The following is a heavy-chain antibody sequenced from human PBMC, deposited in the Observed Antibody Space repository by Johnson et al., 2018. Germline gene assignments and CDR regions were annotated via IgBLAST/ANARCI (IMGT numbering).Heavy chain of an antibody. J-gene: IGHJ6*02. D-gene: IGHD4-23*01. CDR3: ARDLGNYGGKVPPVYYYYGMDV. Sequence: VQLVQSGAEVKKPGESLKISCKGSGYSFTSYWIGWVRQMPGKGLEWMGIIYPGDSDTRYSPSFQGQVTISADKSISTAYRQWSSLKASDTAMYYRARDLGNYGGKVPPVYYYYGMDVWGQGTTVTVSS. CDR1: GYSFTSYW. V-gene: IGHV5-51*01. CDR2: IYPGDSDT.